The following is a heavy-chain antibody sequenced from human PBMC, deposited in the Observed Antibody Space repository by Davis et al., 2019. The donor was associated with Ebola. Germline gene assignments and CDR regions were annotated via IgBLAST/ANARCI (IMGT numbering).Heavy chain of an antibody. CDR3: ARDSAPAPAEGITMVRELGVWFDP. Sequence: PSETLSLTCTVSGGSISSYYWSWIRQPPGKGLEWIGYIYYSGSTNYNPSLKSRVTISVDTSKNQFSLKLSSVTAADTAVYYCARDSAPAPAEGITMVRELGVWFDPWGQGTLVTVSS. CDR1: GGSISSYY. V-gene: IGHV4-59*01. J-gene: IGHJ5*02. D-gene: IGHD3-10*01. CDR2: IYYSGST.